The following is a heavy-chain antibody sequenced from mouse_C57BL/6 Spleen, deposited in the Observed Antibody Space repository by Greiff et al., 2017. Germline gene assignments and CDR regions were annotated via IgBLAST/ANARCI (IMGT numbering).Heavy chain of an antibody. Sequence: DVKLQESGPGLAKPSQTLSLACSVTGYSITSDYWNWIRKFPGNKLEYMGYISYSGSTYYNPSLKSRISITRDTSKNQYYLQLNSVTTEDTATYYCARSNYYGSSLPYFDVWGTGTTLTVSS. CDR3: ARSNYYGSSLPYFDV. CDR1: GYSITSDY. D-gene: IGHD1-1*01. V-gene: IGHV3-8*01. CDR2: ISYSGST. J-gene: IGHJ1*03.